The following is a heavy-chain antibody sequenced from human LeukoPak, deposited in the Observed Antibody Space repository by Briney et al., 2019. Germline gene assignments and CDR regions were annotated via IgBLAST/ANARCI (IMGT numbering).Heavy chain of an antibody. CDR2: ISFSGST. CDR1: GASISNYY. Sequence: SETLSLTCAVSGASISNYYWGWIRQPPAKALESIGYISFSGSTNYSPSLQSRVTISVDTSKNQFSLKMSSVTAADTAVYYCARGGGSSNWFDPWGQGILVTVSS. V-gene: IGHV4-59*01. CDR3: ARGGGSSNWFDP. D-gene: IGHD1-26*01. J-gene: IGHJ5*02.